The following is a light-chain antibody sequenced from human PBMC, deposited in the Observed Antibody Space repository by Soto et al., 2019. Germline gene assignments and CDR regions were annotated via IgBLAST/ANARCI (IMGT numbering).Light chain of an antibody. CDR2: EVT. CDR3: SSFAGSNTPYA. Sequence: QAVVTQPPSASGSPGQSVTISCTGTSSDIGLYDFVSWYQKHPGKAPKVIMYEVTKRPSGVPARFSGSKSGNTASLTVSGLQAEDEADYYCSSFAGSNTPYAFGTGTKVTVL. V-gene: IGLV2-8*01. CDR1: SSDIGLYDF. J-gene: IGLJ1*01.